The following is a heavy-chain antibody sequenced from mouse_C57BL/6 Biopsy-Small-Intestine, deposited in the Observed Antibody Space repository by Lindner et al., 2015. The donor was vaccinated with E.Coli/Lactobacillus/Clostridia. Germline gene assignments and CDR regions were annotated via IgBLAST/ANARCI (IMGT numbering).Heavy chain of an antibody. CDR1: GYSITSGYD. J-gene: IGHJ3*01. D-gene: IGHD3-3*01. CDR2: ISYSGST. V-gene: IGHV3-1*01. CDR3: ARDGGGTGFAY. Sequence: EVQLQESGPGMVKPSQSLSLTCTVTGYSITSGYDWHWIRHFPGNKLEWMGYISYSGSTNYNPSLKSRISITHDTSKNHFFLKLNSVTTEDTATYYCARDGGGTGFAYWGQGTLVTVSA.